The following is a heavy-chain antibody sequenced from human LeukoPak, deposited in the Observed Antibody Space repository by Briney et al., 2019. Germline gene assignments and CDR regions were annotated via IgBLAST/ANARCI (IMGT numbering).Heavy chain of an antibody. J-gene: IGHJ4*02. D-gene: IGHD6-19*01. CDR3: ARDRHSSGWEVFDY. CDR2: ISSSSSYI. Sequence: PGGSLRLSCAASGFTFSSYTMNWVRQAPGKGLEWVSSISSSSSYIYYADSVKGRFTISRDNAKNSLYLQMNSLRAEDTAVYYCARDRHSSGWEVFDYWGQGTLVTVSS. CDR1: GFTFSSYT. V-gene: IGHV3-21*01.